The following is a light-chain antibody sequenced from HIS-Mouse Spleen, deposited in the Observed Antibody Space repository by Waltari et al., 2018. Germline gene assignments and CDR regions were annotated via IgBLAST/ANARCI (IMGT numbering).Light chain of an antibody. CDR1: QSVSSN. CDR2: GAS. Sequence: EIVMTQSPATLSVSPGERATLSCRASQSVSSNLAWYQQKPGQAPRLLIGGASTRATGIPARFSGSGSGTEFTLTISSMQSEDFAVYYCQKYNNWWTFGQGTKVEIK. CDR3: QKYNNWWT. V-gene: IGKV3-15*01. J-gene: IGKJ1*01.